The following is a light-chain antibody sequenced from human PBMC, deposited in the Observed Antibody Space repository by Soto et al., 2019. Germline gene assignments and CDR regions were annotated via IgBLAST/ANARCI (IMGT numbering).Light chain of an antibody. V-gene: IGKV3-15*01. J-gene: IGKJ5*01. Sequence: EIVMTQSPATLSVSPGERATLSCRASQSVSGNLAWYQQKPGQAPRLLIYGASTRATTIPARFSGSGSETEFTLTISSLQSEDFAVYYCQQYNNWPTLGQGTRLEIK. CDR1: QSVSGN. CDR3: QQYNNWPT. CDR2: GAS.